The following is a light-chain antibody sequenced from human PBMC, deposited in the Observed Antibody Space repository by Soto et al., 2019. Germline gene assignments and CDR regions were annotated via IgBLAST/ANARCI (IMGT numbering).Light chain of an antibody. CDR2: DVN. CDR3: CSYAGGYTFWA. Sequence: QSALTQPRSVSGSPGQSVTISCTGTSGDVGGYNYVSWYQQHPGKAPKLMIYDVNQRPSGVPDRFSGSKSGNTASLTISGLQTDDEADYYCCSYAGGYTFWAFGGGTKLTVL. CDR1: SGDVGGYNY. V-gene: IGLV2-11*01. J-gene: IGLJ2*01.